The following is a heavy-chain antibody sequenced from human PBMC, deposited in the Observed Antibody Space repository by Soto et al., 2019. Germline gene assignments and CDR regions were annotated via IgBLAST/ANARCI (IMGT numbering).Heavy chain of an antibody. J-gene: IGHJ4*02. V-gene: IGHV4-59*01. Sequence: SETLSLTCTVSGGSISDYYWSWIRQPPGKGLEWIGYIHYRGSTNYNPSLKSRVTISVDTSKNQFSLRLSSVTAADTAMYYCARGMTTVTTYDYWGQGTLVTVSS. CDR1: GGSISDYY. D-gene: IGHD4-4*01. CDR3: ARGMTTVTTYDY. CDR2: IHYRGST.